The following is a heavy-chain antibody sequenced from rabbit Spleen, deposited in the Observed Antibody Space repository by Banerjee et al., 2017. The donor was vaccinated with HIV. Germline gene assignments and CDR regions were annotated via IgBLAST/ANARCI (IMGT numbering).Heavy chain of an antibody. CDR2: INAVTGKA. J-gene: IGHJ4*01. Sequence: QEQLMESGGGLVKPEGSLKLSCTASGFSFSNKAVMCWVRQAPGKGLEWIACINAVTGKAVYASWAQGRFTFSKTSSTTVTLQMTSLTAADTATYFCATNLHAYNDDILWGPGTLVTVS. D-gene: IGHD3-1*01. CDR1: GFSFSNKAV. V-gene: IGHV1S45*01. CDR3: ATNLHAYNDDIL.